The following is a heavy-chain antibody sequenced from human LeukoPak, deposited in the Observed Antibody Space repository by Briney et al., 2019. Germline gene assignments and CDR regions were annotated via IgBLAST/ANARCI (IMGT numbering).Heavy chain of an antibody. Sequence: GGSLRLSCAASGFTFSNYWMHWVRQAPGKGLVWVSRIDGDGSSLAYADSVKGRSTVSRDNAKNTLYLQMDSLRAEDTAVYYCSRASYSAPTPGYWGQGTLVTVSS. CDR1: GFTFSNYW. V-gene: IGHV3-74*01. D-gene: IGHD1-26*01. CDR2: IDGDGSSL. J-gene: IGHJ4*02. CDR3: SRASYSAPTPGY.